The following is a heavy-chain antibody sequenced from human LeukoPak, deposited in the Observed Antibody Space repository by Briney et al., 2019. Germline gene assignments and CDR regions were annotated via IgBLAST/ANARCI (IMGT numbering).Heavy chain of an antibody. V-gene: IGHV3-15*01. CDR2: IKRTIDGGTP. J-gene: IGHJ4*02. CDR1: GFTFSNAW. Sequence: GGSLRLSCAASGFTFSNAWMSWVRQAPGKGLEWVGRIKRTIDGGTPDYAAPVKGRFTISRDDSKNTLYLQMNSLETDDTAVFFCTTDPPGAYWGQGTLVAVSS. CDR3: TTDPPGAY. D-gene: IGHD1-26*01.